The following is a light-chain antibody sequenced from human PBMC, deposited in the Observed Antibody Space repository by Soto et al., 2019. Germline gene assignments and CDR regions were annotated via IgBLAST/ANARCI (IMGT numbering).Light chain of an antibody. CDR2: EAT. CDR3: SSYAGNANLL. CDR1: RSDIGASNS. Sequence: QSALTQPASVSGSSGQSITISCAGTRSDIGASNSVSWYQHLPGRPPTLIIYEATNRPSGVSERFSGSKTGDTASLTVSGLIPEDEGEYFCSSYAGNANLLFGGGTKLTVL. V-gene: IGLV2-14*01. J-gene: IGLJ2*01.